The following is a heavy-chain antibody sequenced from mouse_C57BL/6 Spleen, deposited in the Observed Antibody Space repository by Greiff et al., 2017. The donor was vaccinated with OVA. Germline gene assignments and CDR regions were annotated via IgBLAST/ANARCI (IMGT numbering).Heavy chain of an antibody. V-gene: IGHV5-9-1*02. Sequence: EVQRVESGAGLVKPGGSLKLSCAASGFTFSSYAMSWVRQTPEKRLEWVAYISSGGDYIYYADTVKGRFTISRDNARNTLYLQMSSLKSEDTAMYYCTRYGDYDGVDYWGQGTTLTVSS. CDR1: GFTFSSYA. CDR2: ISSGGDYI. D-gene: IGHD2-4*01. J-gene: IGHJ2*01. CDR3: TRYGDYDGVDY.